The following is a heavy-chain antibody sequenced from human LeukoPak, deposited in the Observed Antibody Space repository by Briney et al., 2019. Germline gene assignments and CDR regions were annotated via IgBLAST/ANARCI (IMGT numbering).Heavy chain of an antibody. CDR3: ARGGGRAAAGIFYYYYYMDV. Sequence: ASVKVSCKASGYTFTSYGISWVRQAPGQGLEWMGWISAYNGNTNYAQKLQGRVTMTTDTSTSTAYMELRSLRSDDTAVYYCARGGGRAAAGIFYYYYYMDVWGKGTTVTVSS. J-gene: IGHJ6*03. D-gene: IGHD6-13*01. CDR1: GYTFTSYG. CDR2: ISAYNGNT. V-gene: IGHV1-18*01.